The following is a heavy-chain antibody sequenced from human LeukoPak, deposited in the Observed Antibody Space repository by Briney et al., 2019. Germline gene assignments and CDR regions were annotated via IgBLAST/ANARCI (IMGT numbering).Heavy chain of an antibody. J-gene: IGHJ4*02. V-gene: IGHV1-18*04. CDR3: ARERDGSGWLYFDH. D-gene: IGHD6-19*01. Sequence: ASVKVSCKASGYTFSSYGISWVRQAPGQGLEWMGWISAYNGNTNYAQKLQGRVTMTTDTSTSTADMELRSLRSDDTAVYYCARERDGSGWLYFDHWGQGTLVTVSS. CDR1: GYTFSSYG. CDR2: ISAYNGNT.